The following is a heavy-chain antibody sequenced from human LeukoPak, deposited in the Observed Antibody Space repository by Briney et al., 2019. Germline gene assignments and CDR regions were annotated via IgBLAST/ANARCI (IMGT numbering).Heavy chain of an antibody. J-gene: IGHJ4*02. CDR2: ISSSSSYI. V-gene: IGHV3-21*01. D-gene: IGHD1-14*01. Sequence: PGGSLRLSCGASGFTFSSYSMNWVRQAPGKGLEWVSSISSSSSYIYYADSVKGRFTISRDNAKNSLYLQMNSLRAEDTAVYYCARGPIPDNQYDYWGQGTLVTVSS. CDR3: ARGPIPDNQYDY. CDR1: GFTFSSYS.